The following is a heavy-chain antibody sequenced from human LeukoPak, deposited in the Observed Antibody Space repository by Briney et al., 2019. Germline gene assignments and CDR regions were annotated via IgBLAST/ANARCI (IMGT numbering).Heavy chain of an antibody. V-gene: IGHV3-21*01. CDR1: GYTFSDYS. CDR2: ISSSGTYI. CDR3: AKTLSSYGGSDY. D-gene: IGHD4-23*01. Sequence: PGGSLRLSCAASGYTFSDYSVNWVRQVPGKGLEWVSSISSSGTYIYYADSVKGRFTISRDNSKNTLYLQMNSLRAEDTAVYYCAKTLSSYGGSDYWGQGTLVTVSS. J-gene: IGHJ4*02.